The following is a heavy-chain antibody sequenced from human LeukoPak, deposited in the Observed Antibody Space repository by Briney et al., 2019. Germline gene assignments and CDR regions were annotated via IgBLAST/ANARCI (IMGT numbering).Heavy chain of an antibody. J-gene: IGHJ6*02. CDR3: ARDRQGYYYGSGSYREVPDYYYGMDV. CDR2: IYSGGST. D-gene: IGHD3-10*01. CDR1: GFTVSSNY. V-gene: IGHV3-66*01. Sequence: HPGGSLRLSCAASGFTVSSNYMSWVRQAPGKGLGWVSVIYSGGSTYYSDSVKGRFTISRDNSNNTLYLQMNSLRAEDTAVYYCARDRQGYYYGSGSYREVPDYYYGMDVWGQGTTVTVSS.